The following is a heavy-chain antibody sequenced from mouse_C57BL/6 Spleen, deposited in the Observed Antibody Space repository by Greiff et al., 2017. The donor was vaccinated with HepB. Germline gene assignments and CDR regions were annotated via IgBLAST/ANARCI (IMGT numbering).Heavy chain of an antibody. CDR1: GFTFSDYG. CDR3: ARPGGTGFVY. CDR2: ISSGSSTI. D-gene: IGHD1-1*02. J-gene: IGHJ3*01. Sequence: EVKLVESGGGLVKPGGSLKLSCAASGFTFSDYGMHWVRQAPEKGLEWVAYISSGSSTIYYADTVKGRFTISRDNAKNTLFLQMTSLRSEDTAMCYCARPGGTGFVYWGEGTLGTVSA. V-gene: IGHV5-17*01.